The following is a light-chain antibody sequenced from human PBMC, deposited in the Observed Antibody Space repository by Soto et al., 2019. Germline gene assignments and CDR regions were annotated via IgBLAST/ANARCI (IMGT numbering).Light chain of an antibody. CDR1: QNLLYSSNNKNY. V-gene: IGKV4-1*01. CDR3: QQYDRTPLT. J-gene: IGKJ4*01. Sequence: DMVMTQSPDSLAVSLGERATINCKSSQNLLYSSNNKNYLAWYQQKPGQPPKLLIYWASTRESGVPDRYSGSGSGTDFTLTISSLQAEDVAVYYCQQYDRTPLTFGGGTKVEIK. CDR2: WAS.